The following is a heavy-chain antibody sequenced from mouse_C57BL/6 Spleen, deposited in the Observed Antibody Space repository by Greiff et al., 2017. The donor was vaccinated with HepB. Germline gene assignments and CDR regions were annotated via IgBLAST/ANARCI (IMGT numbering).Heavy chain of an antibody. CDR2: IYPGNSDT. CDR1: GYTFTSYW. D-gene: IGHD2-2*01. Sequence: VQLQQSGTVLARPGASVKMSCKTSGYTFTSYWMHWVKQRPGQGLEWIGAIYPGNSDTSYNQKFKGKAKLTAVTSASTAYMELSSLTNEDSAVYYCTRYGYDGGDYAMDYWGQGTSVTVSS. J-gene: IGHJ4*01. V-gene: IGHV1-5*01. CDR3: TRYGYDGGDYAMDY.